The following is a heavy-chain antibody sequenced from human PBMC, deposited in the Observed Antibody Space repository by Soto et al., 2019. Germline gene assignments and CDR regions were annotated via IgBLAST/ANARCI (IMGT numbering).Heavy chain of an antibody. CDR1: GFTFSSYG. CDR3: ARGYDFWSGYYDPYYYYGMDV. Sequence: GGSLRLSCAASGFTFSSYGMHWVRQAPGKGLEWVAVIWYDGSNKYYVDSVKGRFTISRDNSKNTLYLQMNSLRAEDTAVYYCARGYDFWSGYYDPYYYYGMDVWGQGTTVTVSS. V-gene: IGHV3-33*01. D-gene: IGHD3-3*01. J-gene: IGHJ6*02. CDR2: IWYDGSNK.